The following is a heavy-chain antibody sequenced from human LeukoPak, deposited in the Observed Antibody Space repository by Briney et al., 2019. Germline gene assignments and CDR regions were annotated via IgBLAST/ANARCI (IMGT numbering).Heavy chain of an antibody. CDR3: ANVGGMTTMKTGTLIY. CDR1: GFTFSSYA. Sequence: GGSLRLSCAASGFTFSSYAMSWVRQAPGKGLEWVSAISGSGGSTYYADSVKGRFTISRDNSKNTLYLQMNSLRAEDTAVYYCANVGGMTTMKTGTLIYWGQGTLVTVSS. V-gene: IGHV3-23*01. CDR2: ISGSGGST. D-gene: IGHD4-17*01. J-gene: IGHJ4*02.